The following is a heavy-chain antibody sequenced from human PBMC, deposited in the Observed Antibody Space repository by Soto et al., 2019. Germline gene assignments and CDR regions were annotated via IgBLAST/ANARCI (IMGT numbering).Heavy chain of an antibody. J-gene: IGHJ3*02. CDR3: ARGEDIVLMVYANPDAFDI. V-gene: IGHV4-59*01. CDR2: IYYSGST. Sequence: QVQLQESGPGLVKPSEPLSLTCTVSGGSISSYYWSWIRQPPGKGLEWIGYIYYSGSTNYNPSLKSRVTISVDTSKNQFSLKLSSVTAADTAVYYCARGEDIVLMVYANPDAFDIWGQGTMVTVSS. D-gene: IGHD2-8*01. CDR1: GGSISSYY.